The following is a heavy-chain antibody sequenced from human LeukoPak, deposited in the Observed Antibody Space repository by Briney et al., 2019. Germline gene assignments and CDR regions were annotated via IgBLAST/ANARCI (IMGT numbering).Heavy chain of an antibody. CDR3: ARDRNSGWLNWFDP. J-gene: IGHJ5*02. Sequence: PETLSLTCTVSGGSISSSSYYWGWIRQPPGKGLEWIGSIYYSGSTYYNPSLKSRVTISLDTSRNRFSLNLSSVTATDTAVYFCARDRNSGWLNWFDPWGQGTLVTVSP. CDR2: IYYSGST. V-gene: IGHV4-39*07. CDR1: GGSISSSSYY. D-gene: IGHD6-19*01.